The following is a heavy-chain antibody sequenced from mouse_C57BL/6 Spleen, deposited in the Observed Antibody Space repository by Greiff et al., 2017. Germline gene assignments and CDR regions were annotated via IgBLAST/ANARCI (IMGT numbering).Heavy chain of an antibody. CDR3: ARRATGSNYGSFDY. CDR2: IDPSDSYT. Sequence: VQLQQPGAELVKPGASVKLSCKASGYTFTSYWMQWVKQRPGQGLEWIGEIDPSDSYTNYNQKFKGKATLTVDTSSSTAYMQLSSLTSEDSAVYYCARRATGSNYGSFDYWGQGTTLTVSS. J-gene: IGHJ2*01. V-gene: IGHV1-50*01. CDR1: GYTFTSYW. D-gene: IGHD1-2*01.